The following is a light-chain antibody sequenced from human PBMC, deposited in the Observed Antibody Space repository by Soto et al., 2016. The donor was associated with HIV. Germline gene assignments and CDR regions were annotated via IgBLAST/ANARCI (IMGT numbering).Light chain of an antibody. CDR2: DDR. CDR1: NIGSKS. CDR3: QVWDSHNDPWV. Sequence: SYELTQPSSVSVAPGQTARITCGGINIGSKSVHWYQQKPGQAPVLVIYDDRDRPSGIPERFSGSNSGSTATLTINRVEAEDEADFYCQVWDSHNDPWVFGGGTKLTVL. J-gene: IGLJ3*02. V-gene: IGLV3-21*02.